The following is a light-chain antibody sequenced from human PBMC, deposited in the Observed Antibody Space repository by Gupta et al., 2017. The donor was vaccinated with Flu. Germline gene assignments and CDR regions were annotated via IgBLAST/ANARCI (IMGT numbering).Light chain of an antibody. CDR1: DATTGSSS. Sequence: ISVYGTDATTGSSSGNCCQQRPSAAPNLLLSCNYKRPSAGPARCSGSKSGTSSALAISGLQSEEEADYYCEAWDYSLNGNYVFGTGTSFTVL. V-gene: IGLV1-44*01. J-gene: IGLJ1*01. CDR3: EAWDYSLNGNYV. CDR2: CNY.